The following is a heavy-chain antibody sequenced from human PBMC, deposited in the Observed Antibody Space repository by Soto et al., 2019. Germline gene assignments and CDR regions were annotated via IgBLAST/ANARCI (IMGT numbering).Heavy chain of an antibody. D-gene: IGHD5-18*01. J-gene: IGHJ6*02. CDR3: ARGGGYSYGDYYDYGRDV. Sequence: QVQLQQWGAGLLKPSETLSLTCAVYGGSFSGYYWSWIRQPPGKGLEWIGEINHSGSTNYNPSLKSRGTIAVDTSKNQFSRKLSSGTAADAAVYYWARGGGYSYGDYYDYGRDVWGQGTTVTVSS. CDR1: GGSFSGYY. V-gene: IGHV4-34*01. CDR2: INHSGST.